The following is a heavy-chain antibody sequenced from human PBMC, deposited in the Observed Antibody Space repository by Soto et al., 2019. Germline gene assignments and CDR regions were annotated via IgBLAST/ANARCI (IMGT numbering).Heavy chain of an antibody. Sequence: SETLSLTCTVSGGSISGYYWTWIRQPPGKGLEWIGYIYYSGSTNYNPSLKSRVTISVDTSKNQFSLKLTSVTAADTAVYYCARGGGSNFYYYYMDVWGKGTTVTVSS. CDR1: GGSISGYY. CDR2: IYYSGST. D-gene: IGHD4-4*01. CDR3: ARGGGSNFYYYYMDV. J-gene: IGHJ6*03. V-gene: IGHV4-59*01.